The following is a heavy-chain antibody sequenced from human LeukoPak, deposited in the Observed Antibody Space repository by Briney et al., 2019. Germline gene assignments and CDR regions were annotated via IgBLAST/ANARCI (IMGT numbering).Heavy chain of an antibody. CDR1: GFTFNIYW. J-gene: IGHJ6*02. CDR2: IKQDGSEK. D-gene: IGHD2-21*02. CDR3: ARLTCGGDCYSWYYYYGMDV. V-gene: IGHV3-7*02. Sequence: PGGSLRLSCAASGFTFNIYWMSWVRQAPGKGLEWVANIKQDGSEKYYVDSVKGRFTVSRDNAKNSLYLQMNSLRAEDTAVYYCARLTCGGDCYSWYYYYGMDVWGQGTTVTVSS.